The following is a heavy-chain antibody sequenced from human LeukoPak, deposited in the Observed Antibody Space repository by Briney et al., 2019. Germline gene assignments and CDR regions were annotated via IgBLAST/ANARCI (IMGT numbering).Heavy chain of an antibody. Sequence: SETLSLTCAVYGGSFSGYYWSWIRQPPGKGLEWIGEINHSGSTNYNPSLKSRFTISVDTSKNQFSLKLSSVTAADTAVYYCARWVLTGTTGYFDYWGQGTLVTVSS. CDR3: ARWVLTGTTGYFDY. CDR2: INHSGST. J-gene: IGHJ4*02. V-gene: IGHV4-34*01. CDR1: GGSFSGYY. D-gene: IGHD3-9*01.